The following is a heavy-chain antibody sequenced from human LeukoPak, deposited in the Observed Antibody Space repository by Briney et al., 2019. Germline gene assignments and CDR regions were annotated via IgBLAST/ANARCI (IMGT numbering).Heavy chain of an antibody. CDR3: ARMYYDYVWGSYRLATYYYGMDV. V-gene: IGHV5-51*01. D-gene: IGHD3-16*02. CDR2: IYPGDSDT. Sequence: GESLKISCKGSGYSFTSYWIGWVRQMPGKGLEWMGIIYPGDSDTRYSPPFQGQVTISADKSISTAYLQWSSLKASDTAMYYCARMYYDYVWGSYRLATYYYGMDVWGQGTTVTVSS. CDR1: GYSFTSYW. J-gene: IGHJ6*02.